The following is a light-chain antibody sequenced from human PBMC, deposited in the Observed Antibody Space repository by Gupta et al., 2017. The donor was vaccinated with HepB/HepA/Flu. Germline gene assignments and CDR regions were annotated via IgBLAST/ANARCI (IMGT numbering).Light chain of an antibody. V-gene: IGLV2-11*01. J-gene: IGLJ1*01. CDR2: DVI. Sequence: QSALTQPRSVSGSRGQSVTISCTGTSTDVGNYNYVSWYQQHPGKAPKLMIYDVIKRPSGVPDRFSGSKSGNTASLTISGLQAEDEADYYCCSYAGTYTYVFGNGTKVTVL. CDR3: CSYAGTYTYV. CDR1: STDVGNYNY.